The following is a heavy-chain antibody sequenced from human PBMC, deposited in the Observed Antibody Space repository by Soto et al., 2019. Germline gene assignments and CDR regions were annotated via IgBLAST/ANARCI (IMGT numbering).Heavy chain of an antibody. J-gene: IGHJ5*02. V-gene: IGHV4-34*01. Sequence: PSETLSLTCAVYGGSFSGYYWSWIRQPPGKGLEWIGEINHSGSTNYNPSLKSRVTISVDTSKNQFSLKLSSVTAADTAVYYCARGHGVVVVAARFISVWFDPWGQGTLVTVSS. CDR1: GGSFSGYY. CDR2: INHSGST. CDR3: ARGHGVVVVAARFISVWFDP. D-gene: IGHD2-15*01.